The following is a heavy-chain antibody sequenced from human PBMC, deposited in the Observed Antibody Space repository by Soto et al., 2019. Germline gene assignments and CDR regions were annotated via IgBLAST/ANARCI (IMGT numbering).Heavy chain of an antibody. D-gene: IGHD2-21*02. CDR1: GGSITDYS. CDR2: IFSSGST. CDR3: ARDQGVVVTADNWFDP. J-gene: IGHJ5*02. V-gene: IGHV4-4*07. Sequence: PSETLSLTCTVSGGSITDYSWVWIRQPAGKGLEWIGRIFSSGSTNYNPSLKGRITMSLDTSKNQFSLKLNSATATDTAVYFCARDQGVVVTADNWFDPRGQGILVTV.